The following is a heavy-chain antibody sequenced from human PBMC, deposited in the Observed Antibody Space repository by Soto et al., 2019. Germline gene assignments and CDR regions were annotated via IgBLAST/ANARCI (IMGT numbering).Heavy chain of an antibody. V-gene: IGHV4-59*11. CDR3: ARSNGAYGDY. J-gene: IGHJ4*02. CDR2: IYYSGST. CDR1: GGNISNHG. Sequence: VLGGNISNHGGRWIRQPPGKGLEWIGYIYYSGSTNYNPSLKSRVTISVDTSKNQFSLKLSSVTAADTAVYYCARSNGAYGDYWRQGTLVTVSS. D-gene: IGHD4-17*01.